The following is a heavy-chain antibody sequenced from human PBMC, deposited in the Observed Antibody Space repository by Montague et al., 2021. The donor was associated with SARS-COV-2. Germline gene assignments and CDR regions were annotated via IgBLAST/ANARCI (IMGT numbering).Heavy chain of an antibody. D-gene: IGHD2-15*01. Sequence: SLRLSCAASGFTFSRHGMIWVRQAPGKGLEWVATVLHDGGETHYMYSVNGRFNIYRDNAENSLFLHMNILIAEDSALYYCARGKYGSEDFWGQGTLVTVSS. CDR1: GFTFSRHG. V-gene: IGHV3-7*01. CDR3: ARGKYGSEDF. CDR2: VLHDGGET. J-gene: IGHJ4*02.